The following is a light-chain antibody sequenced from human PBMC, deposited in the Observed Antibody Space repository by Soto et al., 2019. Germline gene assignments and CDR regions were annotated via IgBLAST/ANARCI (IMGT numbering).Light chain of an antibody. CDR2: EVT. J-gene: IGLJ3*02. V-gene: IGLV2-8*01. CDR3: CSFASSNPWV. Sequence: QSALTQPPSASGSPGQSVTISCTGTSSDVGAYNYVSWYQQHAGKAPKLVIYEVTKRPSGVPDRFSGSKSANTASLTVSGLQAEDEDYYYCCSFASSNPWVFGGGTKLTVL. CDR1: SSDVGAYNY.